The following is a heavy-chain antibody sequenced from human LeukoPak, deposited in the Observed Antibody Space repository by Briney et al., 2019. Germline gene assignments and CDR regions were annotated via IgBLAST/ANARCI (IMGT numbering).Heavy chain of an antibody. CDR1: GGSISSGDYY. V-gene: IGHV4-30-4*01. CDR3: ARGLRFLEWLPFDY. D-gene: IGHD3-3*01. CDR2: IYYSGST. Sequence: PSQTLSLTCTVSGGSISSGDYYWSWIRQPPGQGLEWIGYIYYSGSTYYNPSLKSRVTISVDTSKNQFSLKLSSVTAADTAVYYCARGLRFLEWLPFDYWGQGTPVTVSS. J-gene: IGHJ4*02.